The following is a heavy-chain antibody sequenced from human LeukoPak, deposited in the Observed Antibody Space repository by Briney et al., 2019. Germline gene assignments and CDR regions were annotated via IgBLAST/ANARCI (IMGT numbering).Heavy chain of an antibody. D-gene: IGHD3-22*01. Sequence: ASVKVSCKASDYNFTNYGLSWVRQVPGQGLEWMGRISAYNGNTNYAQKIQGRVTMTTDTSTSTAYMELRSLRSDDTAVYYCARDRGWDYYDSSGQGVFDYWGQGTLVTVSS. CDR2: ISAYNGNT. CDR1: DYNFTNYG. J-gene: IGHJ4*02. V-gene: IGHV1-18*01. CDR3: ARDRGWDYYDSSGQGVFDY.